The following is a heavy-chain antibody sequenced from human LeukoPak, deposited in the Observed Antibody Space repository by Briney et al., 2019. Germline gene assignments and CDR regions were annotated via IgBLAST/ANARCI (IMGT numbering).Heavy chain of an antibody. J-gene: IGHJ3*02. D-gene: IGHD3-10*01. CDR1: GGSISSGGYY. CDR3: AKFGSAAFVI. Sequence: KTSETLSLTCSVSGGSISSGGYYWNWVRQLPEKGLEWLGYISHSGYSYYTPSLKSRLTISMDTSKNQFSLKLTSVTAADTAVYYCAKFGSAAFVIWGQGILVTLFS. V-gene: IGHV4-31*03. CDR2: ISHSGYS.